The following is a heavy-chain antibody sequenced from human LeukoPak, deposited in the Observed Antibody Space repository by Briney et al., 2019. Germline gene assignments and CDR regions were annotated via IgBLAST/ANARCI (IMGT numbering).Heavy chain of an antibody. D-gene: IGHD3-10*01. J-gene: IGHJ4*02. CDR1: GYSFTSYW. Sequence: GESLKISCKGSGYSFTSYWIGWVRQMPGKGLEWMGIIYPGDSDTRYSPSFQGQVTISADKSISTAYLQWSSLKASDTAMYYCARLLEGYYYGSDTWSFDYWGQGTLVTVSS. V-gene: IGHV5-51*01. CDR3: ARLLEGYYYGSDTWSFDY. CDR2: IYPGDSDT.